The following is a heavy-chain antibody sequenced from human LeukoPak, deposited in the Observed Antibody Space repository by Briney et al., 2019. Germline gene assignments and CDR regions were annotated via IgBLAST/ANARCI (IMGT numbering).Heavy chain of an antibody. Sequence: SETLSLTCTVSGGSISSYYWSWIRQPPGKGLEWIGYIFYSRSTNYNPSLKSRVTISVDTSKNQFSLKLSSVTAADTAVYYCARESRGGYCSGGSCYSSDDAFDIWGQGTMVTVSS. CDR3: ARESRGGYCSGGSCYSSDDAFDI. V-gene: IGHV4-59*01. CDR1: GGSISSYY. D-gene: IGHD2-15*01. CDR2: IFYSRST. J-gene: IGHJ3*02.